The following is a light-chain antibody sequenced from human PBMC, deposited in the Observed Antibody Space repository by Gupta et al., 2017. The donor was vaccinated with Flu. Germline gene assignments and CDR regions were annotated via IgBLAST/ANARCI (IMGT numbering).Light chain of an antibody. Sequence: GSLSLSPGERATLSCRASQSVNNDWLTWYQQKPGQAPRLLIYGASSLATGIPYRFSGSRSGTDFTLTIRRLEPEDFAVYYCQQYGSSVYTFGQGTKLEIK. CDR3: QQYGSSVYT. J-gene: IGKJ2*01. CDR2: GAS. V-gene: IGKV3-20*01. CDR1: QSVNNDW.